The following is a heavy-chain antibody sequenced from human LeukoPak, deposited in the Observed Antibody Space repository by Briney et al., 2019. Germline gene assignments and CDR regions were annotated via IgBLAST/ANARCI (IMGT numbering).Heavy chain of an antibody. CDR1: GGSISSSGYY. D-gene: IGHD3-16*02. V-gene: IGHV4-39*01. J-gene: IGHJ4*02. CDR2: IYYSGST. Sequence: SETLSLTCTVSGGSISSSGYYWVWIRQPPGKGLEWIGSIYYSGSTSYNPSLKSRVTISVDTSKGQFSLKLSSVTAADTAVYYCASLVNWGSYRFDYWGQGTLVTVSS. CDR3: ASLVNWGSYRFDY.